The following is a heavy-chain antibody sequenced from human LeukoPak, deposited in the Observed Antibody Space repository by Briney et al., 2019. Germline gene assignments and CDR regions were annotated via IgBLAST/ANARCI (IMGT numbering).Heavy chain of an antibody. V-gene: IGHV4-39*07. J-gene: IGHJ4*02. CDR2: IYYSGST. CDR1: GGSISSYY. Sequence: SETLSLTCTVSGGSISSYYWGWIRQPPGKGLEWIGSIYYSGSTYYNPSLKSRVTISVDTSKNQFSLKLSSVTAADTAVYYCARFAYCSGGSCSFLDYWGRGTLVTVSS. CDR3: ARFAYCSGGSCSFLDY. D-gene: IGHD2-15*01.